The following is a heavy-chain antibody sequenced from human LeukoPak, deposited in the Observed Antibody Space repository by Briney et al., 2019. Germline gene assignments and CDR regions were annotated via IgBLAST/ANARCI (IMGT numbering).Heavy chain of an antibody. CDR1: GYSISSGYY. J-gene: IGHJ4*02. V-gene: IGHV4-61*02. CDR3: ARGGWFGESPFDY. Sequence: PSETLSLTCTVSGYSISSGYYWGWIRQPAGKGLEWIGRIYTSGSTNYNPSLKSRVTISLDTSKNQFSLKLSSVTAADTAVYYCARGGWFGESPFDYWGQGTLVTVSS. D-gene: IGHD3-10*01. CDR2: IYTSGST.